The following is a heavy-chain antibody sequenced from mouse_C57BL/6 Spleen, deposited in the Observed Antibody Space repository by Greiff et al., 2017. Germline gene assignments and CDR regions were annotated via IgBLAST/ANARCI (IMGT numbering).Heavy chain of an antibody. CDR3: ASSDYGSSYVRYFDV. CDR2: INPYNGGT. D-gene: IGHD1-1*01. CDR1: GYTFTDYY. Sequence: VQLQQSGPVLVKPGASVKMSCKASGYTFTDYYMNWVKQSHGKSLEWIGVINPYNGGTSYNQKFKGKATLTVDKSSSTAYMELNSLTSEDSAVYYCASSDYGSSYVRYFDVWGTGTTVTVSS. J-gene: IGHJ1*03. V-gene: IGHV1-19*01.